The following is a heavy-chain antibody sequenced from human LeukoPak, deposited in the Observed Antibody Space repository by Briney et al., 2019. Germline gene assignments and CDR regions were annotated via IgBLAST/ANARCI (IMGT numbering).Heavy chain of an antibody. CDR2: ISYDGSNK. Sequence: GGSLRLSCAASGFTFSSYAMHWVRQAPGKGLEWVAVISYDGSNKYYADSVKGRFTISRDNSKNTLYLQMNSLRAEDTAVYYCASLIAARGYWGQGTLVTVSS. D-gene: IGHD6-6*01. J-gene: IGHJ4*02. CDR1: GFTFSSYA. CDR3: ASLIAARGY. V-gene: IGHV3-30*14.